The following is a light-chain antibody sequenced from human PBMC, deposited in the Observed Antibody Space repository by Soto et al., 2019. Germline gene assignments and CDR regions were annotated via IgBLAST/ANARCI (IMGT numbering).Light chain of an antibody. CDR1: QTITNY. Sequence: DIQITQSPSSLSASVGDRVTIICRASQTITNYLNWYQQIPGKAPKLLIYAASSLQSGVPSRFSGSGSGTDFTLTISSLQPEDFATYYCQQSYSTPPTFGQGTKVDIK. J-gene: IGKJ1*01. CDR2: AAS. CDR3: QQSYSTPPT. V-gene: IGKV1-39*01.